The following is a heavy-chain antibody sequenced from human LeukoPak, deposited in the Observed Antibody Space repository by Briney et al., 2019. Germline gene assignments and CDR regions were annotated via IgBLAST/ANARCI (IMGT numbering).Heavy chain of an antibody. CDR2: IIPILGIA. CDR3: ARERDYYDSSGYFALFDY. Sequence: SVKVSCKASGGTFSSYAISWVRQAPGQGLEWMGRIIPILGIANYAQKFQGRVTITADKSTSTAYMELSSLRSEDTAVYYCARERDYYDSSGYFALFDYWGQGTLVTVSS. CDR1: GGTFSSYA. V-gene: IGHV1-69*04. J-gene: IGHJ4*02. D-gene: IGHD3-22*01.